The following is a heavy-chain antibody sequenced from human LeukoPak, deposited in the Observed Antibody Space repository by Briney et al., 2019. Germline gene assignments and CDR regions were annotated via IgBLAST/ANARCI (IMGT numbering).Heavy chain of an antibody. CDR1: GGSISSYY. CDR2: ISYSGST. V-gene: IGHV4-59*01. D-gene: IGHD2/OR15-2a*01. CDR3: ARVDEYNYYYYMDV. J-gene: IGHJ6*03. Sequence: SETLSLTCTVSGGSISSYYWNWIRQPPGKGLQWIGYISYSGSTNYNPSLKSRVTISVDTSKNQFSLKLSSVTAADTAVYYCARVDEYNYYYYMDVWGKGTTVTVSS.